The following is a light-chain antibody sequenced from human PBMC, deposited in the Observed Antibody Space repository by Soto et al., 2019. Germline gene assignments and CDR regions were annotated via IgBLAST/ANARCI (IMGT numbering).Light chain of an antibody. CDR3: SSYTSSSTLYV. CDR2: EFS. V-gene: IGLV2-14*01. J-gene: IGLJ1*01. CDR1: SSDVGGYNY. Sequence: QSVLTQPASVSVSPGQSITISCTGTSSDVGGYNYVSWYQQHPGKAPKLMIYEFSNRPSGVSNRFSGSKSGNTASLTISGLQAEDEADYYCSSYTSSSTLYVFGTGTKVTVL.